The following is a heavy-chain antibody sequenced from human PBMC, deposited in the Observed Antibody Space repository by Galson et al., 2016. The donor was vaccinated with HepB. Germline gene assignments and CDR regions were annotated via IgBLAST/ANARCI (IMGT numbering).Heavy chain of an antibody. D-gene: IGHD3-16*01. Sequence: SVKVSCQASGGTLRNYAISWVRQAPGQGLEWMGGIIPLFDTSQYAQKFQGRVTVSADEPTSTAYMELSSLRAEDTAVYYCARGLFGRVDGAFDIWGQGTMITVSS. CDR2: IIPLFDTS. V-gene: IGHV1-69*13. CDR3: ARGLFGRVDGAFDI. J-gene: IGHJ3*02. CDR1: GGTLRNYA.